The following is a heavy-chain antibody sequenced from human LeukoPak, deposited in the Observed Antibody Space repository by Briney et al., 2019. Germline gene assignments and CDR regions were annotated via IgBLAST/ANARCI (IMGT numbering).Heavy chain of an antibody. CDR1: GFTFSSYG. Sequence: PGGSLRPSCAASGFTFSSYGMHWVRQAPGKGLEWVAFIRYDGSNKYYADSVKGRFTISRDNSKNTLYLQMNSLRAEDTAVYYCAKDLREGYYDSSGTFDYWGQGTLVTVSS. J-gene: IGHJ4*02. CDR2: IRYDGSNK. CDR3: AKDLREGYYDSSGTFDY. V-gene: IGHV3-30*02. D-gene: IGHD3-22*01.